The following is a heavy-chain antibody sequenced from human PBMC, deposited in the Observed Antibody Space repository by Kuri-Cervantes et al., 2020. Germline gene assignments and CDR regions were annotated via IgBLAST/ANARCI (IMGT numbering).Heavy chain of an antibody. D-gene: IGHD3-22*01. Sequence: GESLKISCAASGFTFSSYWMSWVRQAPGKGLEWVSYISSSSSTIYYADSVKGRFTISRDNAKNSLYLQMNSLRAEDTAVYYCARENYYDSSGYYYPNATDVWGKGTTVTVSS. CDR1: GFTFSSYW. CDR2: ISSSSSTI. CDR3: ARENYYDSSGYYYPNATDV. J-gene: IGHJ6*04. V-gene: IGHV3-48*01.